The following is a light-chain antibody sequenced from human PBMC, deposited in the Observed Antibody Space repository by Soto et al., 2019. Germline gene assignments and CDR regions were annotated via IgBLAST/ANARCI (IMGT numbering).Light chain of an antibody. CDR2: KAS. CDR3: QQYGSYGT. CDR1: QSISSW. V-gene: IGKV1-5*03. Sequence: DIQMTPSPSTLSASVGDRVNITCRASQSISSWLARYQQKPGKAPKLLIYKASSLESGVPSRFSGSGSGTEFTLTISSLQPDDFATYYCQQYGSYGTFGQGTKVDIK. J-gene: IGKJ1*01.